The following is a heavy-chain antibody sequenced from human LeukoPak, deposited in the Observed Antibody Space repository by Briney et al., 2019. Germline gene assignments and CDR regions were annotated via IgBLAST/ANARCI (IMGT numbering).Heavy chain of an antibody. D-gene: IGHD2-2*01. J-gene: IGHJ5*02. Sequence: SSVKVSCKASGGTFSSYAISWVRQAPGQGLEWMGGIIPIFGTANYAQKFQGGVQITEDESTSTAYMELSRLRSEDTAVYYCAREVPAASPRFDPWGQGTLVTVSS. V-gene: IGHV1-69*13. CDR2: IIPIFGTA. CDR1: GGTFSSYA. CDR3: AREVPAASPRFDP.